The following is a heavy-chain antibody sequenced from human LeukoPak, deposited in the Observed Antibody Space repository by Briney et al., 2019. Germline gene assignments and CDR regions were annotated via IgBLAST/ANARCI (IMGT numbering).Heavy chain of an antibody. D-gene: IGHD4-23*01. J-gene: IGHJ5*02. Sequence: ASVKVSCKASGYTLTGYYMHWVRQAPGQGLEWMRWINPNSGGTNYAQKFQGRVTMTRDMSTSTDYMELSSLRSEDTAVYYCARDNSVEDTAWWFDPWGQGTLVTVSS. CDR1: GYTLTGYY. CDR2: INPNSGGT. CDR3: ARDNSVEDTAWWFDP. V-gene: IGHV1-2*02.